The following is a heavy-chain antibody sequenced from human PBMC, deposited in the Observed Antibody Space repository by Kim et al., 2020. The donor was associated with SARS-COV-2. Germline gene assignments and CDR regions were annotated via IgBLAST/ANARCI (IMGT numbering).Heavy chain of an antibody. V-gene: IGHV3-53*01. J-gene: IGHJ3*01. CDR3: ASSVTTAGGYDV. D-gene: IGHD2-8*02. Sequence: ADSVEGRVTISRENATNTLYLQMGSLGAEDTAMFYCASSVTTAGGYDVWGEGTKVTVSS.